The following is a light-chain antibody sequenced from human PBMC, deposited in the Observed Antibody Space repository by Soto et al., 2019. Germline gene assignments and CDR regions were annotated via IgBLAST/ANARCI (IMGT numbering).Light chain of an antibody. CDR1: QSVSSN. V-gene: IGKV3-11*01. Sequence: EIVMTQSPATLSVSPGERATLSCRASQSVSSNLAWYQQKPGQAPRLLIYGASNRATGIPARFSGSGSGTDFTLTISSLEPEDFAVYYCQQRSNLTFGPGTKVDIK. CDR3: QQRSNLT. J-gene: IGKJ3*01. CDR2: GAS.